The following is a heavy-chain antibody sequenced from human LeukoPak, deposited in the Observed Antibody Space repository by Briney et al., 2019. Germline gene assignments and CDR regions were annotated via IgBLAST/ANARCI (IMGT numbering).Heavy chain of an antibody. J-gene: IGHJ4*02. Sequence: GGSLRLSCAASGFTFTSYAMSWVRQAPGKGLEWVSAISGSGTNSYYADSVKGRFTISRDNSKNTLYLQMNSLRAEDTAVYYCAKGSYYDSSGYYYFDSWGQGTLVTVSS. CDR2: ISGSGTNS. D-gene: IGHD3-22*01. V-gene: IGHV3-23*01. CDR3: AKGSYYDSSGYYYFDS. CDR1: GFTFTSYA.